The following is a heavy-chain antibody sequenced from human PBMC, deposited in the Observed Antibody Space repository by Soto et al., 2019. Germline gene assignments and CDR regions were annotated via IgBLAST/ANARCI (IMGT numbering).Heavy chain of an antibody. D-gene: IGHD3-10*01. V-gene: IGHV3-30*18. CDR2: ISYDGDKK. CDR3: AKGLSMVRGLFVLLPDGLDI. Sequence: QVQLVESGGGVVQPGRSLRLSCTASGFSFSSFGMHWVRQAPGKGLVWAASISYDGDKKYSADSVKGRFTVSRDNSKNTLYLQMNSLSADDTAVYYCAKGLSMVRGLFVLLPDGLDIWGQGTVVTVSS. CDR1: GFSFSSFG. J-gene: IGHJ3*02.